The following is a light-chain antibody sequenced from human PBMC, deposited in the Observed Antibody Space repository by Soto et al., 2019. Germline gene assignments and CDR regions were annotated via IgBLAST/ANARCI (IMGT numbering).Light chain of an antibody. CDR2: AAS. CDR1: QGISSS. CDR3: QHFNSYPFT. Sequence: ALQLTQFPSSLSASVGDRVTITCRANQGISSSFAWYQQKPGKPPKVLIYAASTLESGVPSRFSGSGSGTDFTLTISSLQPEDFATYYCQHFNSYPFTFGPGTKVDIK. V-gene: IGKV1-13*02. J-gene: IGKJ3*01.